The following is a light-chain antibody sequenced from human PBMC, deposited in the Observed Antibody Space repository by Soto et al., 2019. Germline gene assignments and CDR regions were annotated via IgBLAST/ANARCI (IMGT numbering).Light chain of an antibody. Sequence: EIVLTQSPGTLSLSPGERATLSCRASQSVFTKYLAWYQQKSGQAPRLLIYATSSRATGIPDRFSGSGSGKDFTLTISRLEPEDFAVYYCQQYAGSPRTFGQGTKVEIK. V-gene: IGKV3-20*01. J-gene: IGKJ1*01. CDR2: ATS. CDR1: QSVFTKY. CDR3: QQYAGSPRT.